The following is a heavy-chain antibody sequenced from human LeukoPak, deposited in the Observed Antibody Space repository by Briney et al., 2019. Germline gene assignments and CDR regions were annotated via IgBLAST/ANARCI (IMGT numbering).Heavy chain of an antibody. D-gene: IGHD3-9*01. J-gene: IGHJ4*02. CDR1: GFIFRNYA. CDR3: AKWGDYDILTGYYVSDF. V-gene: IGHV3-23*01. Sequence: GGSLRLSCAASGFIFRNYAMSWVRQAPGKGPEWVSAITGSGDTTYYADSVKGRFTISRDNSKNTLYVEMNTLRAEDTAVYYCAKWGDYDILTGYYVSDFWGQGTLVTVSS. CDR2: ITGSGDTT.